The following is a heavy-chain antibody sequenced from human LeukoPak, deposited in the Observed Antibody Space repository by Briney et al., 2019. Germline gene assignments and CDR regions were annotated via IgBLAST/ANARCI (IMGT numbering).Heavy chain of an antibody. Sequence: GGSLRLSCAASGFTFSSYAMSWVRQAPGKGLEWVSAISGSGGSTYYADSVKGRFTISRDNSKNTLYLQMNSLRAEDTSVYYCAKDLWKLGVFDYWGQGTLVTVSS. V-gene: IGHV3-23*01. CDR3: AKDLWKLGVFDY. J-gene: IGHJ4*02. CDR1: GFTFSSYA. CDR2: ISGSGGST. D-gene: IGHD1-26*01.